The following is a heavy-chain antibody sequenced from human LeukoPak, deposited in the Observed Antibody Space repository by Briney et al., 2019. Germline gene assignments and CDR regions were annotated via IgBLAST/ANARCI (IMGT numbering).Heavy chain of an antibody. CDR3: ARGVVAAAGRTFDF. CDR2: IYYSGNT. J-gene: IGHJ4*02. V-gene: IGHV4-59*01. CDR1: GGSMSGYY. D-gene: IGHD6-13*01. Sequence: PSETLSLTCTVSGGSMSGYYWMWIRQPPGKGLEWIGYIYYSGNTYYNPSLESRVTFSVDTSKNQFSLKLSSVTAADTAVYYCARGVVAAAGRTFDFWGQGTLVTVSS.